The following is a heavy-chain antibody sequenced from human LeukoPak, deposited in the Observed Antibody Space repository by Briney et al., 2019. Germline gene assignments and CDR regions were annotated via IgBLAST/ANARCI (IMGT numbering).Heavy chain of an antibody. CDR3: AKDTCTKGVCQPYFDY. CDR2: ISGSGGST. Sequence: GGSLRLSCAASGFTFSSYAMSWVRQAPGKGLEWVSAISGSGGSTYYADSVKGRFTISRDNSKNTLYLQMNSLRAEDTAVYYCAKDTCTKGVCQPYFDYWGQGTLVTVSS. V-gene: IGHV3-23*01. J-gene: IGHJ4*02. CDR1: GFTFSSYA. D-gene: IGHD2-8*01.